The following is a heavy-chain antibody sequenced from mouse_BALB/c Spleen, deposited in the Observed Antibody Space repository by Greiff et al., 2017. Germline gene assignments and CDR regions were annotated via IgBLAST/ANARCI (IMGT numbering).Heavy chain of an antibody. CDR1: GFTFSSYA. CDR2: ISSGGSYT. J-gene: IGHJ3*01. V-gene: IGHV5-9-4*01. CDR3: ARAEGFAY. Sequence: EVQLVESGGGLVKPGGSLKLSCAASGFTFSSYAMSWVRQSPEKRLEWVAEISSGGSYTYYPDTVTGRFTFSRDNAKNTLYLEMSSLRSEDTAMYYCARAEGFAYWGQGTLVTVSA.